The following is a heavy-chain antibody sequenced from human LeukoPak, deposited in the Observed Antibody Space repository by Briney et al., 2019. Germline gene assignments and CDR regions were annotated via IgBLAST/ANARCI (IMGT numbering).Heavy chain of an antibody. CDR1: GGTFSSYA. J-gene: IGHJ5*02. CDR2: IIPIFGTA. CDR3: ATFLEWSTINWFDP. V-gene: IGHV1-69*01. Sequence: ASVKVSCKASGGTFSSYAISWVRQAPGQGLEWMGGIIPIFGTANYAQKFQGRVTITADESTSTAYMELSSLRSEDTAVYYCATFLEWSTINWFDPWGQGTLVTVSS. D-gene: IGHD3-3*01.